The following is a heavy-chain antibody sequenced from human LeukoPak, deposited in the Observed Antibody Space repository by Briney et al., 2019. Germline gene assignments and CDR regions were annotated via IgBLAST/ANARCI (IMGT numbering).Heavy chain of an antibody. CDR2: IFYSGST. CDR3: ARCYYGSGSIDY. J-gene: IGHJ4*02. Sequence: NPSETLSLTCTVYGGSVSSGGPYWSWIRQPPGKGLEWIGYIFYSGSTSYNPPLKSRVTISVDTSKNQFSLKLSSVTAADTAVYYCARCYYGSGSIDYWGQGTLVTVSS. CDR1: GGSVSSGGPY. D-gene: IGHD3-10*01. V-gene: IGHV4-61*08.